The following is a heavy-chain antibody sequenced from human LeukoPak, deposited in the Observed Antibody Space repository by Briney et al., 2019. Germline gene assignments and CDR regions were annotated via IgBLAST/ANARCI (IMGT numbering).Heavy chain of an antibody. Sequence: GGSLRLSCAASGFTFSSYSMNWVRQAPGKGLEWVSYISSSSSTIYYADSVKGRFTISRDNAKNSLYLQMNSLRAEDTAVYYCTTLRPYIQPRWGQGTMVTVSS. J-gene: IGHJ3*01. CDR3: TTLRPYIQPR. D-gene: IGHD5-18*01. V-gene: IGHV3-48*01. CDR2: ISSSSSTI. CDR1: GFTFSSYS.